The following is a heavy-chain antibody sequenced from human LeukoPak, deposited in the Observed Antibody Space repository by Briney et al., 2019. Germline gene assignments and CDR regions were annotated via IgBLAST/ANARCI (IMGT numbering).Heavy chain of an antibody. D-gene: IGHD1-7*01. CDR1: GYTFTSYD. J-gene: IGHJ3*02. CDR2: MNPNSGNT. V-gene: IGHV1-8*01. Sequence: ASVKVSCKASGYTFTSYDISWVRQATGQGLEWMGWMNPNSGNTGYAQKFQGRVTMTRNTSISTAYMELSSLRSEDTAVYYCARDFGLNYGLDIWGQGTMVTVSS. CDR3: ARDFGLNYGLDI.